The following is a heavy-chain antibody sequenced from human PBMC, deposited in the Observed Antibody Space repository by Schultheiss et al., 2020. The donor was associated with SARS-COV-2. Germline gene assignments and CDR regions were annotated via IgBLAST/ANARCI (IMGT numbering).Heavy chain of an antibody. V-gene: IGHV4-59*06. CDR1: GGSISSYY. CDR3: ARRGGLYQNYGMDV. J-gene: IGHJ6*02. CDR2: IYYSGST. Sequence: SETLSLTCTVSGGSISSYYWSWIRQPAGKGLEWIGYIYYSGSTYYNPSLKSRVTISVDTSKNQFSLKLSSVTAADTAVYYCARRGGLYQNYGMDVWGQGTTVTVSS. D-gene: IGHD2-8*01.